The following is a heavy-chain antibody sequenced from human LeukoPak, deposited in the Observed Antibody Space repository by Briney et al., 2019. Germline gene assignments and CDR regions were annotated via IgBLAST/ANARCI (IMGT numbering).Heavy chain of an antibody. CDR3: ARARKRSTPDYYYYGLDV. J-gene: IGHJ6*02. Sequence: SETLSLTCAVSGGSFSGYYWSWIRQPPEKGLEWIGEISHSGSTIYNPSLKSRVTISVDTSKNQFSLKMTSVTAADTAVYYCARARKRSTPDYYYYGLDVWGQGTTVTVSS. CDR1: GGSFSGYY. V-gene: IGHV4-34*01. CDR2: ISHSGST.